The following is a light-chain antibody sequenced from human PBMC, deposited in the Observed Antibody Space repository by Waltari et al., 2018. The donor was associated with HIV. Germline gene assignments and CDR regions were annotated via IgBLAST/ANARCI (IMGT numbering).Light chain of an antibody. J-gene: IGKJ1*01. CDR1: QSLLHSDGKTY. CDR2: EVS. CDR3: MQTVQLSCT. V-gene: IGKV2D-29*01. Sequence: DTVMTQTPLPLSVTPGQPASIPCKSSQSLLHSDGKTYLYWYLQRPGQPPQPLMYEVSTRFAGVPDRFSVSGSETDFTLRISRVEAEDVGVYYCMQTVQLSCTFGQGTKVQIK.